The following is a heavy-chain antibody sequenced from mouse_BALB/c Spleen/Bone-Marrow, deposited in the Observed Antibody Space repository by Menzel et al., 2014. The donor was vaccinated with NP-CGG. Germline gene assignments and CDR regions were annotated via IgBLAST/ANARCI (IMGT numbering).Heavy chain of an antibody. CDR2: ISDGGSYT. CDR1: GFTFSDYY. CDR3: ARGRIYYDYDVGDY. J-gene: IGHJ2*01. V-gene: IGHV5-4*02. D-gene: IGHD2-4*01. Sequence: EVKVVESGGGLVKPGGSLKLSCAASGFTFSDYYMYWVRRTPEKRLEWVATISDGGSYTYYPDSVKGRFTISRDNAKNNLYLQMSSLKSEDTAMYYCARGRIYYDYDVGDYWGQGTTLTVSS.